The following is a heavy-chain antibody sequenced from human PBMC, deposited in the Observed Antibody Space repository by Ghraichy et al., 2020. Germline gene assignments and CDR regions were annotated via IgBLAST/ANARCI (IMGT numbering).Heavy chain of an antibody. CDR1: GFTFSSYS. CDR3: ARVGSYSNGYYFDY. V-gene: IGHV3-21*01. D-gene: IGHD4-11*01. Sequence: GESLNISCAASGFTFSSYSMNWVRQAPGKGLEWVSSISSSSYIYYADSVKGRFTISRDNAKNSLYLQMNSLRAEDTAVYYCARVGSYSNGYYFDYWGQGTLVTVSS. J-gene: IGHJ4*02. CDR2: ISSSSYI.